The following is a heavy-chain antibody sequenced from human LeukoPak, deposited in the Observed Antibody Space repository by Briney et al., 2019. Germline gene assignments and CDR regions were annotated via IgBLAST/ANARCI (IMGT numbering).Heavy chain of an antibody. D-gene: IGHD5-24*01. CDR3: ARDTLDGYDPDAAFDY. J-gene: IGHJ4*02. Sequence: VASVKVFCKASGGTFSSYAISWVRQAPGQGLEWMGRIIPILGIANYAQKFQGRVTITADKSTSTAYMELSSLRSEDTAVYYCARDTLDGYDPDAAFDYWGQGTLVTVSS. V-gene: IGHV1-69*04. CDR1: GGTFSSYA. CDR2: IIPILGIA.